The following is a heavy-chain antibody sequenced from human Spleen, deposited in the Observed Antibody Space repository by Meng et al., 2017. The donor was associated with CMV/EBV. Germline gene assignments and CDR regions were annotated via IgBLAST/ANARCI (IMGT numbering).Heavy chain of an antibody. CDR3: ARAFYDFWSGIGY. CDR1: GFKFADYS. Sequence: GGSLRLSCAASGFKFADYSIHWVRQSPGKGLEWVSVISWDGSVPYYADSVKGRFTISRDNSKNSLHLQMTSLRVEDTAVYYCARAFYDFWSGIGYWGQGVLVTVSS. D-gene: IGHD3-3*01. CDR2: ISWDGSVP. V-gene: IGHV3-43*01. J-gene: IGHJ4*02.